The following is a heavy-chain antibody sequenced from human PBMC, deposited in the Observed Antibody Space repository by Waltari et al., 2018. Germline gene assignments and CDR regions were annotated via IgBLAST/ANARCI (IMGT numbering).Heavy chain of an antibody. CDR1: GYSFTSYW. J-gene: IGHJ3*02. V-gene: IGHV5-51*03. D-gene: IGHD6-13*01. CDR3: ASPTLIAAAGRDDAFDI. CDR2: IYPGDSDT. Sequence: EVQLVQSGAEVKKPGESLKISCKGSGYSFTSYWIGWVRQMPGKGLEWRGSIYPGDSDTRYSPSFQGQVTISADKSISTAYLQWSSLKASDTAMYYCASPTLIAAAGRDDAFDIWGQGTMVTVSS.